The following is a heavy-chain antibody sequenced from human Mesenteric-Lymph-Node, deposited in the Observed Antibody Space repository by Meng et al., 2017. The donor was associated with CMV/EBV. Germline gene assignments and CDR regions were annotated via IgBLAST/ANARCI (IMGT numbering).Heavy chain of an antibody. CDR1: GFTFSDYY. D-gene: IGHD3-3*01. CDR3: ARDTYYDFWSGYYYYYYGMDV. J-gene: IGHJ6*02. CDR2: ISSSGTTI. V-gene: IGHV3-11*04. Sequence: GESLKISCAASGFTFSDYYMSWIRQAPEKGLEWVSHISSSGTTIYYADSVKGRFTISRDNAKNSLYLQLDGLRAEDTAVYYCARDTYYDFWSGYYYYYYGMDVWGQGTTVTVSS.